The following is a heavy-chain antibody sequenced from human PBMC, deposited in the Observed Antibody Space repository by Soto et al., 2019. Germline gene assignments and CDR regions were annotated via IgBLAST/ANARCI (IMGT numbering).Heavy chain of an antibody. D-gene: IGHD3-16*01. CDR3: AKDQRHTSAVRAFIAFEYYGMDV. V-gene: IGHV3-30*01. CDR1: GFDFSRYA. Sequence: GGSLRLSCDASGFDFSRYAMHWVRLTPGKGLQWVGVVLSEGTYTYYSDSVDGRFSISRDNSRNTVFLHMNFLGVEDRGVYFCAKDQRHTSAVRAFIAFEYYGMDVWGRGTTVTVSS. CDR2: VLSEGTYT. J-gene: IGHJ6*02.